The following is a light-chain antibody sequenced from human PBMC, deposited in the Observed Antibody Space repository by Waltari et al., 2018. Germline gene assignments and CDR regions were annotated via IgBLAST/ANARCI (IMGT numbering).Light chain of an antibody. CDR2: DAT. Sequence: QTELTQPPSVSGSPGQSVKITCTRTSREDGNNNKVSWYQHYPGKAPRLMLFDATERASGVPARFSGSKSGNTASLTISGLQTEDEADYYCCSYAGRYVVFGGGTKVTVL. J-gene: IGLJ2*01. CDR1: SREDGNNNK. V-gene: IGLV2-11*01. CDR3: CSYAGRYVV.